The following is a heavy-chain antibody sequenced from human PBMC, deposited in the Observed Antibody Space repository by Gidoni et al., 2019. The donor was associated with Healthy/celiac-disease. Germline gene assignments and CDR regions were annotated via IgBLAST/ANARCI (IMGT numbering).Heavy chain of an antibody. D-gene: IGHD4-17*01. Sequence: EVQLVESGGGLVKPGGSLRLSCAASGFTFSSHSMHWVRQAPGKGLEWVSAISRSSSYIYYADSVKGRFTISRDNAKNSLYLQMNSLRAEDTAVYYCARVCTYGAFDYWGQGTLVTVSS. CDR2: ISRSSSYI. J-gene: IGHJ4*02. V-gene: IGHV3-21*01. CDR3: ARVCTYGAFDY. CDR1: GFTFSSHS.